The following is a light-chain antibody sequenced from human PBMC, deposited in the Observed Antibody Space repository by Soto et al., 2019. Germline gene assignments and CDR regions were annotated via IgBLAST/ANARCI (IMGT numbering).Light chain of an antibody. CDR2: DAS. J-gene: IGKJ3*01. V-gene: IGKV3-11*01. CDR1: QSVGNF. Sequence: ALTQSPATLSLSPGERATLSCRASQSVGNFLTWYQQKPGQPPTPLIYDASIRAAGFPARFSGSGSGTDFTLTISSLEPGDYAVYYCQHRHNFGPGTKVDLK. CDR3: QHRHN.